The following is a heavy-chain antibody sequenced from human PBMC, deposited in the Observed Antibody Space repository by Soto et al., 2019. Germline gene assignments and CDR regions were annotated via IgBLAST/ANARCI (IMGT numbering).Heavy chain of an antibody. J-gene: IGHJ4*02. V-gene: IGHV3-30*03. D-gene: IGHD3-10*02. CDR2: MSYDGSDT. Sequence: QVQLVESGGGVVQPGRSLRLSCVGSGFIFSNHGMHWVRQTPGKGLEWVALMSYDGSDTFYADSLKGRFTISRDNSKNTLFLHMSNLRDEDTAMYYCTIVRVADSALDHWGQGTLVTVSS. CDR3: TIVRVADSALDH. CDR1: GFIFSNHG.